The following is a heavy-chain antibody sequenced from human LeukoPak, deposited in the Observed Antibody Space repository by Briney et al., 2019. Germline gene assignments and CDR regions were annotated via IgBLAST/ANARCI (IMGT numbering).Heavy chain of an antibody. Sequence: GGSLRLSCAASRFTFSSYEMNWLRQAPGKGLEGVSYISSSGTTIYHADSVKGRSTISRDNAKNSLYVQMNSLRAEDVGLYYCAEGRMTGSLEYWGQGSL. CDR2: ISSSGTTI. J-gene: IGHJ4*02. CDR1: RFTFSSYE. CDR3: AEGRMTGSLEY. D-gene: IGHD1-20*01. V-gene: IGHV3-48*03.